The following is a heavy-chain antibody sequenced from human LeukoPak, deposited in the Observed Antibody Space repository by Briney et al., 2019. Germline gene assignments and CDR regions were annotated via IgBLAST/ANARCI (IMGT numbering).Heavy chain of an antibody. J-gene: IGHJ4*02. V-gene: IGHV6-1*01. CDR1: GERLSSTGAC. D-gene: IGHD5-24*01. CDR2: TYYRSHWYY. Sequence: TSQTLSLTCALSGERLSSTGACWNWIRQSPSRGLEWLGRTYYRSHWYYEYALSVKSRTIVAPDTSKNQFSLQLNSVAPEDTAVYYCVRGNYNFNYWGQGSLVTVSS. CDR3: VRGNYNFNY.